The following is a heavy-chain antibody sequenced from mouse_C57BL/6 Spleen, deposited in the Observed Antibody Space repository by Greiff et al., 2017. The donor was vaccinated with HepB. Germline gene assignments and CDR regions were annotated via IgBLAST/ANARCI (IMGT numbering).Heavy chain of an antibody. D-gene: IGHD1-1*01. CDR1: GYTFTSYG. CDR2: IYPRSGNT. J-gene: IGHJ1*03. Sequence: QVQLQQSGAELARPGASVKLSCKASGYTFTSYGISWVKQRTGQGLEWIGEIYPRSGNTYYNEKFKGKATLTADKSSSTAYMELRSLTSEDSAVYSCARSGVVADGYFDVWGTGTTVTVSS. V-gene: IGHV1-81*01. CDR3: ARSGVVADGYFDV.